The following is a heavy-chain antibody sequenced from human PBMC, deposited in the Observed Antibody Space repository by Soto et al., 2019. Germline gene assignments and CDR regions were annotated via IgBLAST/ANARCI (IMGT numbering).Heavy chain of an antibody. CDR3: ARGPNRDYDILTGYPLLDY. Sequence: QVQLVQSGAEVKKPGASVKVSCKASGYTFTSYGISWVRQAPGQGLEWMGWISAYNGNTNYAQKLPGRVTMTTDTSTSTAYMELRSLRSDDTAVYYCARGPNRDYDILTGYPLLDYWGQGTLVTVSS. D-gene: IGHD3-9*01. CDR2: ISAYNGNT. J-gene: IGHJ4*02. V-gene: IGHV1-18*01. CDR1: GYTFTSYG.